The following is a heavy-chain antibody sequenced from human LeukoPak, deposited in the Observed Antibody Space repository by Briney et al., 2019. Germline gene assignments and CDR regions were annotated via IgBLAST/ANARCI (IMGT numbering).Heavy chain of an antibody. CDR2: ISGSGGST. D-gene: IGHD3-22*01. CDR3: AKYLGDSSGYYYVGEDVGY. Sequence: GGSLRLSCAASGFTFSSYAMSWVRQAPGKGLEWVSAISGSGGSTYYADSVKGRFTISRDNSKNTLYLQMNSLRAEDTAVYYCAKYLGDSSGYYYVGEDVGYWGRGTLVTVSS. J-gene: IGHJ4*02. CDR1: GFTFSSYA. V-gene: IGHV3-23*01.